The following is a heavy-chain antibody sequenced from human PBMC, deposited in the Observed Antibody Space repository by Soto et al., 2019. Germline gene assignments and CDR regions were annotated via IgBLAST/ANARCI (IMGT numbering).Heavy chain of an antibody. CDR2: IYYSGST. J-gene: IGHJ4*02. CDR1: GGSISSYY. Sequence: SETLSLTCTVSGGSISSYYWSWIRQPPGKGLEWIGYIYYSGSTNYNPSLKSRVTISVDTSKNQFSLKLSSVTAADTAVYYCARHWATEDYFDYWGQGTLVTVSS. V-gene: IGHV4-59*08. CDR3: ARHWATEDYFDY. D-gene: IGHD5-12*01.